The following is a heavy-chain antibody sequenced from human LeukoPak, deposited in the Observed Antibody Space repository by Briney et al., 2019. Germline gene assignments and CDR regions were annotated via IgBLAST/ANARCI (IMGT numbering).Heavy chain of an antibody. CDR2: IYTSGST. Sequence: SETLSLTCTVSGGSISSYYWSWIRQPAGKGLEWIGRIYTSGSTNYNPSLKSRVTMSVDTSKNQFSLKLSSVTAADTAVYYCARDRGDYVWGSYRYPPHFDYWGQGTLVTVSS. D-gene: IGHD3-16*02. CDR3: ARDRGDYVWGSYRYPPHFDY. CDR1: GGSISSYY. J-gene: IGHJ4*02. V-gene: IGHV4-4*07.